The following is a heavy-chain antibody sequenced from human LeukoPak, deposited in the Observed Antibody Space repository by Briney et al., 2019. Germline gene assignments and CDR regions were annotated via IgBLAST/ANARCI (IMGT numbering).Heavy chain of an antibody. D-gene: IGHD3-22*01. Sequence: GGSLRLSCAASGFTFSAYSMNWLQQAPGKGLEWVSSISSSSSYIYYADSVKGRFTISRDNAKNSLYLQMNSLRAEDTAIYYCARDVGRYDESGYYYDYWGQGTLVTVSS. CDR1: GFTFSAYS. CDR3: ARDVGRYDESGYYYDY. V-gene: IGHV3-21*01. CDR2: ISSSSSYI. J-gene: IGHJ4*02.